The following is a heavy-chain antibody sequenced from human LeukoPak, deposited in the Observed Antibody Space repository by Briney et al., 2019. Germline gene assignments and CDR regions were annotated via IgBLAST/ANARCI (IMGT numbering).Heavy chain of an antibody. D-gene: IGHD2-8*01. V-gene: IGHV4-59*01. CDR2: IYYSGST. J-gene: IGHJ5*02. CDR1: GGSISSYY. Sequence: MTSETLSLTCTVSGGSISSYYWSWIRQPPGKGLEWIGYIYYSGSTNYNPSLKSRVTISVDTSKNQFSLKLSSVTAADTAVYYCASLMLWSNWFDPWGQGTLVTVSS. CDR3: ASLMLWSNWFDP.